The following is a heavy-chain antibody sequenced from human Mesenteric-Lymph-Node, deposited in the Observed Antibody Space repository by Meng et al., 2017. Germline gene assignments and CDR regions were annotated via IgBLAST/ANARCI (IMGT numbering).Heavy chain of an antibody. CDR1: GFTFSSYG. V-gene: IGHV3-33*01. CDR2: IWYDGSNK. J-gene: IGHJ4*02. D-gene: IGHD5-18*01. CDR3: ARVSARGYSYGDFDY. Sequence: GESLKISCAASGFTFSSYGMHWVRQAPGKGLEWVAVIWYDGSNKYYADSVKGRFTISRDNAKNSLYLQMNSLRAEDTAVYYCARVSARGYSYGDFDYWGQGTLVTVSS.